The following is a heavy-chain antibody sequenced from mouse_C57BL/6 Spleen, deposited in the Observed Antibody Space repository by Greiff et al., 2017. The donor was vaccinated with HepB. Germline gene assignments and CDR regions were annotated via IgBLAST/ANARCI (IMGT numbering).Heavy chain of an antibody. Sequence: QVQLKESGPELVKPGASVKISCKASGYAFSSSWMNWVKQRPGKGLEWIGRIYPGDGDTNYNGKFKGKATLTADKSSSTAYMQLSSLTSEDSAVYFCARSGDGYYEVYFDYWGQGTTLTVSS. CDR3: ARSGDGYYEVYFDY. CDR1: GYAFSSSW. V-gene: IGHV1-82*01. J-gene: IGHJ2*01. D-gene: IGHD2-3*01. CDR2: IYPGDGDT.